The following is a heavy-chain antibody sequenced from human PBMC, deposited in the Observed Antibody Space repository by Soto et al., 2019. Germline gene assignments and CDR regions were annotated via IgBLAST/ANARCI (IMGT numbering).Heavy chain of an antibody. CDR3: AKVVRYSYYYGMDV. J-gene: IGHJ6*02. CDR1: GFTFDDYT. D-gene: IGHD1-26*01. Sequence: TGGSLRLSCAASGFTFDDYTMHWVRQAPGKGLEWVSLISWDGGSTYYADSVKGRFTISRDNSKNSLYLQMNSLRTEDTALYYCAKVVRYSYYYGMDVWGQGTTVTVSS. V-gene: IGHV3-43*01. CDR2: ISWDGGST.